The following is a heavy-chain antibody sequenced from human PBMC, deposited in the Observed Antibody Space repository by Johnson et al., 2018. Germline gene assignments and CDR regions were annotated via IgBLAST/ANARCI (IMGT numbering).Heavy chain of an antibody. CDR1: GFTFSSYG. D-gene: IGHD3-22*01. CDR3: AKHPHYYDRRGDAFDI. Sequence: QVQLGQSGGGVVQPGRSLRLSCAASGFTFSSYGMHWVRQAPGKGLEWVAVISYDGSNKYYADSVKGRFTISRDNSKNTLYLQMNSMRAEDTAVYYCAKHPHYYDRRGDAFDIWGQGTMVTVSS. CDR2: ISYDGSNK. J-gene: IGHJ3*02. V-gene: IGHV3-30*18.